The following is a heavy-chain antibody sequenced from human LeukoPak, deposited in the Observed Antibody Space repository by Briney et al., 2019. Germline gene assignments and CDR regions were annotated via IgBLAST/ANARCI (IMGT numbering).Heavy chain of an antibody. CDR3: ARGTSGSYYGVWFDP. CDR1: GGSFSSSY. Sequence: SETLSLTCTVSGGSFSSSYWSWVRQPPGKGLEWIAYIYYTGSTNYNPSLKGRVTISLDTSKNQFSLKLSSVTAAGTAVYYCARGTSGSYYGVWFDPWGQGTLVTVSS. CDR2: IYYTGST. J-gene: IGHJ5*02. D-gene: IGHD1-26*01. V-gene: IGHV4-59*01.